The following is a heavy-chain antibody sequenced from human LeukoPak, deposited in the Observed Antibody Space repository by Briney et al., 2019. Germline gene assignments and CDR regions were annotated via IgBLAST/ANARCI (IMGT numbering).Heavy chain of an antibody. CDR1: GFSFSSYG. Sequence: GGSLRLSCAASGFSFSSYGMHWVRRAPGKGLEWVAVIWYDGSKKYYADSVKGRFIISRDNSKNTLYLQMNSLRAEDTAVYYCASTSVAGYGFDYWGQGTLVTVSS. CDR3: ASTSVAGYGFDY. J-gene: IGHJ4*02. V-gene: IGHV3-33*01. CDR2: IWYDGSKK. D-gene: IGHD6-19*01.